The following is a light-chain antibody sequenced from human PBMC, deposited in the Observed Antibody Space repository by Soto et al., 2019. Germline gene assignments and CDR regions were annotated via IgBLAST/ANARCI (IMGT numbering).Light chain of an antibody. CDR3: QQYGSSTIT. CDR1: QSVSSSY. CDR2: GAS. V-gene: IGKV3-20*01. J-gene: IGKJ5*01. Sequence: EIVLTQSPGTLSLSPGERATLSCRASQSVSSSYLAWYQQKPGQAPRLLIYGASSRATGIPDRFSGSGSGTDFTLTISRLEPEDFAVYYCQQYGSSTITVGQGTRREIK.